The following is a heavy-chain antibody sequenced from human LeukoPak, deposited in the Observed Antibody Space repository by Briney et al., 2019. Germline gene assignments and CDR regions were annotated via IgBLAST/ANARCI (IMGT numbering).Heavy chain of an antibody. D-gene: IGHD3-10*01. CDR2: INPNRCDT. V-gene: IGHV1-2*02. J-gene: IGHJ4*02. CDR3: ARIPSWACSTVTCGSGGYCFDC. Sequence: GASVKVSCKASGYTFTDSYAHWVRLAPGQGLEWLGVINPNRCDTNYAQSFQGRVTMNRHTHISTAYMELSSLRSHDTAVYFCARIPSWACSTVTCGSGGYCFDCWGQGTLVTVSP. CDR1: GYTFTDSY.